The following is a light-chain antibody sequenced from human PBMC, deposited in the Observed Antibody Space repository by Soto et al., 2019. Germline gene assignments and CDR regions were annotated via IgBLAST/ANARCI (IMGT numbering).Light chain of an antibody. J-gene: IGKJ1*01. Sequence: DIQMTQSPSFVSASVGDRVTITCRASQSISSWLAWYQQKPGKAPKLLIYAASSLQSDVPSRFSGSRSGTDFTLTISSLQPEDFASYFCQQADSFPWTFGQGTKVEIK. V-gene: IGKV1-12*01. CDR1: QSISSW. CDR3: QQADSFPWT. CDR2: AAS.